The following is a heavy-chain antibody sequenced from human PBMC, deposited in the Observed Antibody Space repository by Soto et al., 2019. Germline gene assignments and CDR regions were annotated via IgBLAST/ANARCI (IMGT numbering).Heavy chain of an antibody. CDR1: GGTFSGYA. V-gene: IGHV1-69*01. CDR3: ARARIAAAGTGYYYSVMDV. Sequence: QVQLEQSGAEVKKPGSSVKVSCKASGGTFSGYAMSWVRQAPGQGLEGMGGIVPRFNTPNYAQKFQGRVTITADESTTTAYMELSSLRSEDTAVYYCARARIAAAGTGYYYSVMDVWGQGTTVTVSS. CDR2: IVPRFNTP. D-gene: IGHD6-13*01. J-gene: IGHJ6*02.